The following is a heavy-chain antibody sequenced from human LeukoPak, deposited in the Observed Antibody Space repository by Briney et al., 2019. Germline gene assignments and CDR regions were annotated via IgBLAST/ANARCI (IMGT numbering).Heavy chain of an antibody. D-gene: IGHD2/OR15-2a*01. J-gene: IGHJ4*02. CDR3: AKGKGGTSFNYCFDY. V-gene: IGHV3-23*03. Sequence: PGASLRLSCAASGFGFGAYAMIWVRQAPGKGLEWVSLIHNDAATTYYADSVRGRFTVSRDNSKNTLYLEMNSLRAEDTAVYYCAKGKGGTSFNYCFDYWGQGTPASVSS. CDR2: IHNDAATT. CDR1: GFGFGAYA.